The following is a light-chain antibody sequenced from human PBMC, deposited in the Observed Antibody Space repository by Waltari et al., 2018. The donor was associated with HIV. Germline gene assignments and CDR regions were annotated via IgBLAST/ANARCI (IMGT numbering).Light chain of an antibody. CDR2: EVN. CDR1: SSDVGSYNL. Sequence: QSALTQSASVSGSPGQSIPISCTGTSSDVGSYNLVSWYQHHPGKAPKLMIYEVNKRPSGVSNRCSGSKSGNTASLTISGHQAEDEADYYCCSYAGSSTSVVFGGGTKLTVL. CDR3: CSYAGSSTSVV. J-gene: IGLJ2*01. V-gene: IGLV2-23*02.